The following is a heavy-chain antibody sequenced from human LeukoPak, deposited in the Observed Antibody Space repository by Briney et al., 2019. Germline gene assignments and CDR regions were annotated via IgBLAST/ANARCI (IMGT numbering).Heavy chain of an antibody. V-gene: IGHV3-23*01. CDR1: GFNFNNFA. J-gene: IGHJ4*02. CDR3: AKGAEIDH. Sequence: GGSQRLSRAASGFNFNNFAMSWVRQAPGKGLEWLSAMTGPADTTYYAESVKGRFTISRDYSKSMVFLQMNSLRVEDPAIYYCAKGAEIDHWGQGTLVTVST. CDR2: MTGPADTT.